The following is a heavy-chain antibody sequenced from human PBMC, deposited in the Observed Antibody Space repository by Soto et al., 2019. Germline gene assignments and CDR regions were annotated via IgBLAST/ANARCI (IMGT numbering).Heavy chain of an antibody. CDR2: IWYDGSNK. CDR3: ARIGNYYDSSGHAAKALCGMDV. J-gene: IGHJ6*02. Sequence: GGSLRLSCAASGFTFSSYGMHWVRQAPGKGLEWVAVIWYDGSNKYYADSVKGRFTISRDNSKNTLYLQMNSLRAEDTAVYYCARIGNYYDSSGHAAKALCGMDVWGQGTTVTVSS. D-gene: IGHD3-22*01. V-gene: IGHV3-33*01. CDR1: GFTFSSYG.